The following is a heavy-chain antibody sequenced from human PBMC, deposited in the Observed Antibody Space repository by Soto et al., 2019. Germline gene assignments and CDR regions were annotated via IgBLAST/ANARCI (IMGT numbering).Heavy chain of an antibody. V-gene: IGHV1-24*01. CDR2: FDPEDGET. Sequence: GASVKVSCKVSGYTLTELSMHWVRQAPGKGLEWMGGFDPEDGETIYAQKFQGRVTMTEDTSTDTAYMELSSLRSEDTAVYYCATCPYCCSTSCSPTTKYWFDPWGQGTLVTVSS. CDR1: GYTLTELS. D-gene: IGHD2-2*01. CDR3: ATCPYCCSTSCSPTTKYWFDP. J-gene: IGHJ5*02.